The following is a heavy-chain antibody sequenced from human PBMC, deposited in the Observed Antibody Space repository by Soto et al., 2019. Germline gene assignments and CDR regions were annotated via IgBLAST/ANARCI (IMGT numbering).Heavy chain of an antibody. CDR2: IDWDDDK. CDR3: ARIRQGSSWSYYFDY. CDR1: GFSLSTSGMC. J-gene: IGHJ4*02. D-gene: IGHD6-13*01. V-gene: IGHV2-70*11. Sequence: SGPTLVNPTQTLTLTCTFSGFSLSTSGMCVSWIRQPPGKALEWLARIDWDDDKYYSTSLKTRLTISKDTSKNQVVLTMTNMDPVDTATYYCARIRQGSSWSYYFDYWGQGTLVTVSS.